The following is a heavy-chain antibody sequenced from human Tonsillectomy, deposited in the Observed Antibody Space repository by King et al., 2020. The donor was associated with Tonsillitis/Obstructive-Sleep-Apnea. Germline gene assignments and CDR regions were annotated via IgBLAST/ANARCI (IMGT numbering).Heavy chain of an antibody. Sequence: LQLQESGPGLVKPSETLSLTCTVSGGSISSISYYWGWIRQPPGKGLEWIGSIYYSGSTYYNPSLKSRVTISVDTSKNQFSLKLSSVTAADTAVYFCARQEVPAAIAAFDTWGQGTMVTVSS. V-gene: IGHV4-39*01. D-gene: IGHD2-2*01. CDR2: IYYSGST. CDR1: GGSISSISYY. J-gene: IGHJ3*02. CDR3: ARQEVPAAIAAFDT.